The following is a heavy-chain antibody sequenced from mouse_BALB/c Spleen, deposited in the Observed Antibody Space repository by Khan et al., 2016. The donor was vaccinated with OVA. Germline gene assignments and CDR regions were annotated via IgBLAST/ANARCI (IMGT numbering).Heavy chain of an antibody. Sequence: VQLQQSGAGLVRPGALVKLSCKGSGFNIKDYYMQWVKQRPEQGLEWIGWIGPETGNSIYDPKFQGQASITADTSSNTVYLQLSSLTSGDTAVYSCASSVRGDFAYWGQGTTLTVSA. V-gene: IGHV14-1*02. CDR1: GFNIKDYY. CDR2: IGPETGNS. J-gene: IGHJ2*01. CDR3: ASSVRGDFAY. D-gene: IGHD6-1*01.